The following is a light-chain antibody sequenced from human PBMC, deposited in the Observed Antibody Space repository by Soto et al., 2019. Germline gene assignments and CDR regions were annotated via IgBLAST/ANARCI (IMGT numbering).Light chain of an antibody. Sequence: IQLTQSPSSLSASVGDRVTITSRASQGISSFLAWYQQKPGKAPNLLIYGASTLQSGVPSRFSGSGSGTDFTLTIASLQPEDFATYYCQQLNSYPRTFGQGTKVEVK. V-gene: IGKV1-9*01. CDR2: GAS. CDR3: QQLNSYPRT. CDR1: QGISSF. J-gene: IGKJ1*01.